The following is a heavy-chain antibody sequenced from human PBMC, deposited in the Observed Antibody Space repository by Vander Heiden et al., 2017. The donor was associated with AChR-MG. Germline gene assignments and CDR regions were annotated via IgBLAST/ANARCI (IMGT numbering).Heavy chain of an antibody. J-gene: IGHJ5*02. D-gene: IGHD3-10*01. CDR2: INPSGGST. Sequence: QVQLVQSGAEVKKPGASVKVSCKASGYTFTSYYMHWVRQAPGQGLEWMGIINPSGGSTSYAQKFQGRVTMTRDTSTSTVYMELSSLRSEDTAVYYCARDHSPYGSGRNYLPFDPWGQGTLVTVSS. CDR3: ARDHSPYGSGRNYLPFDP. V-gene: IGHV1-46*01. CDR1: GYTFTSYY.